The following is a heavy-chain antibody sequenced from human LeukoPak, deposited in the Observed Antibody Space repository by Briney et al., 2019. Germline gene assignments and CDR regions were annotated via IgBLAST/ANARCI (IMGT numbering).Heavy chain of an antibody. D-gene: IGHD1-1*01. Sequence: PSETLSLTCTVSGGSISSGSYYWSWIRQPAGKGLEWIGRIYTSGSTNYNPSLKSRVTISVDTSKNQFSLKLSSVTAADTAVYYCARHDNAATGNFEYWGQGTLVTVSS. J-gene: IGHJ4*02. V-gene: IGHV4-61*02. CDR2: IYTSGST. CDR1: GGSISSGSYY. CDR3: ARHDNAATGNFEY.